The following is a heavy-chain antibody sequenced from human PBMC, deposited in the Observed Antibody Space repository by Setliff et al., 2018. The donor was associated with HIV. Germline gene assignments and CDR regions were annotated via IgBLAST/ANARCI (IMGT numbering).Heavy chain of an antibody. CDR2: RYHNGNT. Sequence: SETLSLTCAVSGGSISSHYWSWIRLPPGKGLEWIGTRYHNGNTNQNPSLKSRVTISVDTSKNQFSLKLSSVTAADTAVYYCAREHDYWGQGTLVTVSS. V-gene: IGHV4-59*11. CDR3: AREHDY. CDR1: GGSISSHY. J-gene: IGHJ4*02.